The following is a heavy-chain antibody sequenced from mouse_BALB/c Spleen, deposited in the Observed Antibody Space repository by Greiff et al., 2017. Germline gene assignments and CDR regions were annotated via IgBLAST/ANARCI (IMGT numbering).Heavy chain of an antibody. J-gene: IGHJ3*01. CDR3: ARSSYDGYPWFAY. CDR2: IYPYNGGT. Sequence: EVQLQQSGPELVKPGASVKISCTASGYTFTDYNMHWVKQSHGKSLEWIGYIYPYNGGTGYNQKFKSKATLTVDNSSSTAYMELRSLTSEDSAVYYCARSSYDGYPWFAYWGQGTLVTVSA. D-gene: IGHD2-3*01. V-gene: IGHV1S29*02. CDR1: GYTFTDYN.